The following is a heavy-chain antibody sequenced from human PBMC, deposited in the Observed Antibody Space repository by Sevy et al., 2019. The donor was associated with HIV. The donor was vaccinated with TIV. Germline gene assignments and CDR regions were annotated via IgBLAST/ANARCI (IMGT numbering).Heavy chain of an antibody. V-gene: IGHV3-30*18. J-gene: IGHJ6*02. Sequence: GGSLRLSCAASGFTFSSYGMHWVRQAPGKGLEWVAVISYDGSNKYYADSVKGRFTISRDNSKNTLYLQMNSLRAEDTAEYYCAKDRLGNYYYYGMDVWGQGTTVTVSS. D-gene: IGHD1-1*01. CDR1: GFTFSSYG. CDR2: ISYDGSNK. CDR3: AKDRLGNYYYYGMDV.